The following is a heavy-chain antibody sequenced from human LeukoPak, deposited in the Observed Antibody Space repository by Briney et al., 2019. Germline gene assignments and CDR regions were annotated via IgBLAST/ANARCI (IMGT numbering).Heavy chain of an antibody. CDR1: GGTFSSYA. J-gene: IGHJ6*04. D-gene: IGHD2-15*01. CDR3: ARADCSGGSCYRYYYYGMDV. CDR2: IIPIFGTA. V-gene: IGHV1-69*01. Sequence: VKVSCKASGGTFSSYAISWVRQAPGQGLEWMGGIIPIFGTANYAQKFQGRVTITADESTSTAYMELSSLRSEDTAVYYCARADCSGGSCYRYYYYGMDVWGKGTTVTVSS.